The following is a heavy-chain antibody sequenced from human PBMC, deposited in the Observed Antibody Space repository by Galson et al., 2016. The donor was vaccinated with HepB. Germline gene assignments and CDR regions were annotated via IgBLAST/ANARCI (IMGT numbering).Heavy chain of an antibody. CDR1: GFTFSSYY. V-gene: IGHV3-11*01. CDR3: AREFWGHFDN. Sequence: SLRLSCAASGFTFSSYYMAWIRQAPGKGLEWIASISSAADYVHYADSVEARFTISRDNGRNSRFLQLNSLGDPDTAVYYCAREFWGHFDNWGQGILVTVSS. J-gene: IGHJ4*02. CDR2: ISSAADYV. D-gene: IGHD7-27*01.